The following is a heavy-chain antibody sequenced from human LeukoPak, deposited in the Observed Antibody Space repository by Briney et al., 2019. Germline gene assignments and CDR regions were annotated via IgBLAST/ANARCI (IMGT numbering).Heavy chain of an antibody. V-gene: IGHV4-39*07. CDR2: INHSRST. Sequence: PSETLSLTCTVSGGSISSSSYYWGWIRQPPGKGLEWIGEINHSRSTKYNPSLKSRVTISVDTSKNQFSLKLSSVTAADTAVYYCARRLGRKFGERFYYYHYMDVWGKGTTVTISS. CDR3: ARRLGRKFGERFYYYHYMDV. J-gene: IGHJ6*03. CDR1: GGSISSSSYY. D-gene: IGHD3-10*01.